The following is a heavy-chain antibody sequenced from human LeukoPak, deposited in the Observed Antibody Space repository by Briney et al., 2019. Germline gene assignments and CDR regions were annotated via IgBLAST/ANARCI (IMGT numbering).Heavy chain of an antibody. CDR3: ARGPPTYRLYYFDY. CDR2: IYYSGST. J-gene: IGHJ4*02. Sequence: SETLSLTCTVSGGSISSYYWSWIRQPPGKGLEWIGYIYYSGSTNYNPSLKSRVTISVDTSKNQFSLELSSVTAADTAVYYCARGPPTYRLYYFDYWGQGTLVTVSS. V-gene: IGHV4-59*01. CDR1: GGSISSYY.